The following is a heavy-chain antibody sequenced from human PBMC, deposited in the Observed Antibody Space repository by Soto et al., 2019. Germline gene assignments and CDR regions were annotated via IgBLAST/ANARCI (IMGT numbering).Heavy chain of an antibody. CDR2: IYFAGTT. D-gene: IGHD3-16*01. V-gene: IGHV4-59*08. J-gene: IGHJ4*02. CDR3: ARLGAFFQALDS. CDR1: GASISPNY. Sequence: SETLSLTCTVSGASISPNYWSWIRQPPGKGLEWIGYIYFAGTTTYNPSLRSRVSMSVDTSANHFSLNLTSVTAADTAIYYCARLGAFFQALDSWGQGTLVTVS.